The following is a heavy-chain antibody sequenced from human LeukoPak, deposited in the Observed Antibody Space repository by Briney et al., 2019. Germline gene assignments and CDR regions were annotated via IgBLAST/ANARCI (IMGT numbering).Heavy chain of an antibody. Sequence: SETLSLTCTVSGGSISSYYWSWIRQPPGKGLEWIGYIYYSGSTNYNPSLKSRVTISVDTSKNQFSLKLNSVTAADTAVYYCAGSGYYYYYFDYWGQGTLVTVSS. CDR3: AGSGYYYYYFDY. CDR1: GGSISSYY. J-gene: IGHJ4*02. D-gene: IGHD3-22*01. CDR2: IYYSGST. V-gene: IGHV4-59*01.